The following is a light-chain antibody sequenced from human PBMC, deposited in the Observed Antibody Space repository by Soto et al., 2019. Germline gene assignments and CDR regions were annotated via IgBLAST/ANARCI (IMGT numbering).Light chain of an antibody. Sequence: QSALTQPPSVSAAPGQTVTISCSGSSSSIGSNYVCWYQQFPGAAPKLVMYETNKRPSGIPDRFSGSKSGTSATLDITGLQTGDEADYYCGTWDSRLNTDVFGTGTKLTVL. J-gene: IGLJ1*01. CDR2: ETN. CDR3: GTWDSRLNTDV. V-gene: IGLV1-51*01. CDR1: SSSIGSNY.